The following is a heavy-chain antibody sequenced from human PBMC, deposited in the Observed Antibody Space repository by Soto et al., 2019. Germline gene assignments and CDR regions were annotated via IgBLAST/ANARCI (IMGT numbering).Heavy chain of an antibody. D-gene: IGHD3-10*01. CDR2: LSHSGGT. CDR3: ARGTRPDTRFGESIFDF. J-gene: IGHJ4*02. V-gene: IGHV4-31*03. Sequence: QVQLQESGPGLVKPSQTLSLTCTVSGASIGSGTYYWHWIRQHPGKGLEWIWWLSHSGGTYYNPSLRSRMTISVATSKDQFSLRLTSVTAADTAVYYCARGTRPDTRFGESIFDFWGQGTLVTVSS. CDR1: GASIGSGTYY.